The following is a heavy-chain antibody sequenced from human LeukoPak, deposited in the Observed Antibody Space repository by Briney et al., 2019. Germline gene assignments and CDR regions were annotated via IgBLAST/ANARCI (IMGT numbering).Heavy chain of an antibody. Sequence: PSETLSLTCTVSADSLSSGGHFWSWIRQFPGKGLESIGFIHHSGRSRHNPSLQDRVSISVDTSRKQFALKLSSVTAAATAMYYCARGGNRFGGFYFDYWGQGIQVIVSS. V-gene: IGHV4-31*03. J-gene: IGHJ4*02. D-gene: IGHD3-10*01. CDR3: ARGGNRFGGFYFDY. CDR2: IHHSGRS. CDR1: ADSLSSGGHF.